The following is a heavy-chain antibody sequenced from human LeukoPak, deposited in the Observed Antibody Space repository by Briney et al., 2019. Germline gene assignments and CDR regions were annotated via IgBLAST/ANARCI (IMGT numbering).Heavy chain of an antibody. D-gene: IGHD5-18*01. J-gene: IGHJ4*02. CDR1: GFTFNTYS. CDR2: ISSSGSTI. V-gene: IGHV3-48*04. CDR3: ARDSTGYGYEEWN. Sequence: GGSLRLSCEASGFTFNTYSMNWARQAPGKGLEWVSYISSSGSTIYYADSVKGRFTISRDNAKNSLYLQMNSLRAEDTALYYCARDSTGYGYEEWNWGQGTLVTVSS.